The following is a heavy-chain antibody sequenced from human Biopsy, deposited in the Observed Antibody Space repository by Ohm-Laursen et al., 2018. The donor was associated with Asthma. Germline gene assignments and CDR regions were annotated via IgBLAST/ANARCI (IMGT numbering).Heavy chain of an antibody. CDR2: IMTVFGTT. CDR1: GYSLTDLS. V-gene: IGHV1-69*13. D-gene: IGHD6-19*01. J-gene: IGHJ6*02. Sequence: SVKVSCKISGYSLTDLSMHWVRQAPGQGLEWLGGIMTVFGTTNYAQKFQGRVTITADESTSTAYMGVTSLRSEDTAIYYCARCQVGYSSGWSLLLKKIYYSGMDVWGQGTAVTVSS. CDR3: ARCQVGYSSGWSLLLKKIYYSGMDV.